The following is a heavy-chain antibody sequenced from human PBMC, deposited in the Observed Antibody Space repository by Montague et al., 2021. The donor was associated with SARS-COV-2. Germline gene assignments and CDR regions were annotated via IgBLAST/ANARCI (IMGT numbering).Heavy chain of an antibody. V-gene: IGHV3-30*18. CDR2: ISYDGSNK. Sequence: SLRLSCAASGFTFSSYGMHWVHQAPGKGLEWVAVISYDGSNKYYADSVKGRFTISRDNSRNTLYLQMNSLRAEDTAVYYCAKDQGELFGEYYFDYWGQGTLVTVSS. CDR3: AKDQGELFGEYYFDY. CDR1: GFTFSSYG. D-gene: IGHD3-10*02. J-gene: IGHJ4*02.